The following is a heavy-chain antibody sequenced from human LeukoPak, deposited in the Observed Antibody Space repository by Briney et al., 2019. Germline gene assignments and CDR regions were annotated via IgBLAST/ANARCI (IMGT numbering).Heavy chain of an antibody. CDR2: ISGSGGST. J-gene: IGHJ4*02. CDR1: GFTFSSYA. D-gene: IGHD3-22*01. CDR3: AKDREGRYYYDSSGPYDY. Sequence: GSLRLSCAASGFTFSSYAMSWVRQAPGKGLEWVSAISGSGGSTYYADSVKGRFTISRVNSKNTLYLQMNSLRAEDTAVYYCAKDREGRYYYDSSGPYDYWGQGTLVTVSS. V-gene: IGHV3-23*01.